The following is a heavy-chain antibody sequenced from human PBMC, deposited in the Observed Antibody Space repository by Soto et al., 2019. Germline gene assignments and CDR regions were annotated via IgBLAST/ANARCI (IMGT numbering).Heavy chain of an antibody. Sequence: QVQLVESGGGVVQPGRSLRLSCAASGFIFSNYVMHWVRQAPGKGLEWVAVISYDGNSKHYADSVKGRFTISRDNSKSTLYVKMNSLRAEDTAVYDCARSYCGDDCALDHWGQGTLVTVSS. V-gene: IGHV3-30-3*01. CDR2: ISYDGNSK. J-gene: IGHJ4*02. CDR1: GFIFSNYV. CDR3: ARSYCGDDCALDH. D-gene: IGHD2-21*02.